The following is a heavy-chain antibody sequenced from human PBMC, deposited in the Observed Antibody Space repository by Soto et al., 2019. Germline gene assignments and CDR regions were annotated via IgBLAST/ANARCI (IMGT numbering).Heavy chain of an antibody. D-gene: IGHD3-16*02. Sequence: GESLKISCKGSGYSFTSYWIGWVRQMPGKGLEWMGIIYPGDSDTRYSPSFQGQVTISADKSISTAYLQWSSLKASDTAMYYCARHGGYDYIWGSYRYFDYWGQGTLVTVSS. CDR3: ARHGGYDYIWGSYRYFDY. J-gene: IGHJ4*02. V-gene: IGHV5-51*01. CDR2: IYPGDSDT. CDR1: GYSFTSYW.